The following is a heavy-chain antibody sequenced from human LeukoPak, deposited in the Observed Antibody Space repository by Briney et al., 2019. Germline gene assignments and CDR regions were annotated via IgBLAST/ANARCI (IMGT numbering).Heavy chain of an antibody. Sequence: SETLSLTCTVSGGSLSSYYWGWIRPPPGKGLEWVGYIYYSGSTNYNPCLKSRVTMSVDTSKNQFSLKLSSVTAADTAVYYCATGKNWFDPWGQGTLVTVSS. V-gene: IGHV4-59*01. J-gene: IGHJ5*02. D-gene: IGHD1-26*01. CDR1: GGSLSSYY. CDR3: ATGKNWFDP. CDR2: IYYSGST.